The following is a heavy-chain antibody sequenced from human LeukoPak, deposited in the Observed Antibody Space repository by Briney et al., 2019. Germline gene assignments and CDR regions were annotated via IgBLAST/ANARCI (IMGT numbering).Heavy chain of an antibody. V-gene: IGHV5-51*01. CDR1: GYNFTNYW. CDR3: ARQTSLSPYYFDS. J-gene: IGHJ4*02. Sequence: GESLKISCKGSGYNFTNYWIAWVRQMPGKGLEWMEIIYPGDSDIRYSPSFQGQVTISADRSISTAYLQWTSLKASDTAVYYCARQTSLSPYYFDSWGQGTLVTVSS. D-gene: IGHD3-16*02. CDR2: IYPGDSDI.